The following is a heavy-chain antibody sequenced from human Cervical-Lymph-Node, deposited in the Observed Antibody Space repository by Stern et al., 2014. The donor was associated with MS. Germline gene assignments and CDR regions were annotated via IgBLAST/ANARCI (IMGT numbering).Heavy chain of an antibody. J-gene: IGHJ6*02. CDR3: AKMPGAYAMDV. CDR1: GYTFTAYY. Sequence: QVQLVQSGAEVKKPGASVKVSCRASGYTFTAYYMHWVRQAPGQGLEWMGRINPNSGGTSYAQKFQGRVTLTRDTSISTAYMELSRVGSDDTAVYYCAKMPGAYAMDVWGQGTTVTVSS. CDR2: INPNSGGT. V-gene: IGHV1-2*06. D-gene: IGHD2-2*01.